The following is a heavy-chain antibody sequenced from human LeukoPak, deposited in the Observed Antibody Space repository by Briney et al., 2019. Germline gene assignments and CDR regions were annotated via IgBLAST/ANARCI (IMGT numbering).Heavy chain of an antibody. CDR3: AKDLVREIVGVPKPYYFDY. D-gene: IGHD1-26*01. CDR2: IDHMSSST. Sequence: ASVTVSYKASGYSFNNYYMHWVRQAPGQGREGMGIIDHMSSSTIYAQSFQGRATMTRDTSTSTVYMESSSLRSDDTAVYYCAKDLVREIVGVPKPYYFDYWGQGTLVTVSS. CDR1: GYSFNNYY. V-gene: IGHV1-46*02. J-gene: IGHJ4*02.